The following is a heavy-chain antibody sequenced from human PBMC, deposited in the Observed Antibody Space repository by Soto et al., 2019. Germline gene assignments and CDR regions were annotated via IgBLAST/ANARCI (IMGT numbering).Heavy chain of an antibody. CDR2: IIPVFGTA. CDR1: GGTFSSYA. D-gene: IGHD1-7*01. Sequence: QVQLVQSGAEVKKPGSSVKVSCKASGGTFSSYAFSWVRQAPGQGLEWMGGIIPVFGTANYAQKFQGRVTITADESTNTVYMDLSSLTSEDTAVYYCAKDGPGLELLYYFVPWGQGTLVTVSS. J-gene: IGHJ5*02. CDR3: AKDGPGLELLYYFVP. V-gene: IGHV1-69*01.